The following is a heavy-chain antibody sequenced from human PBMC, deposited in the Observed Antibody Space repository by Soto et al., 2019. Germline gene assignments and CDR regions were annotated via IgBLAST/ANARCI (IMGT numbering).Heavy chain of an antibody. CDR1: GFTFRNFA. J-gene: IGHJ4*02. Sequence: QVQLVESGGGVVQPGRSLRLSCAASGFTFRNFAMHWVRQAPGKGLEWVAFISYAGSNIYYADSVKGRFTISRDNSRKSLHLHVNSVRAEDAAVYYCATDRGNFFAYWCRGTQVCVSS. CDR3: ATDRGNFFAY. CDR2: ISYAGSNI. V-gene: IGHV3-30*03.